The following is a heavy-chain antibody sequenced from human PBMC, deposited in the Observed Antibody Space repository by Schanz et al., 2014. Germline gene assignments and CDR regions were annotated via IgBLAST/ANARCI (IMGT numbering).Heavy chain of an antibody. CDR1: GFTFNSYA. V-gene: IGHV3-23*04. D-gene: IGHD3-22*01. CDR3: AKDPSHGDYDYYFDY. Sequence: EVQLVESGGYLVQPGGSLRLSCSASGFTFNSYAMTWVRQAPGKGLEWVSALSGSGGSTYYADSVKGRFTISRDNSKNTLYLHMNSLRAEDTAVYYCAKDPSHGDYDYYFDYWGQGTLVTVSS. J-gene: IGHJ4*02. CDR2: LSGSGGST.